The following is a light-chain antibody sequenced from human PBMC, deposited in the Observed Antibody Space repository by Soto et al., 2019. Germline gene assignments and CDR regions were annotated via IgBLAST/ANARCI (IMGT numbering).Light chain of an antibody. V-gene: IGKV3-20*01. J-gene: IGKJ4*01. CDR2: GAS. CDR3: QQYGSSPLT. Sequence: EIVLTQSPGTLSLSPGERATLSYRASQSVRSSNLAWYQQKPGQAPRLLINGASSRATGIPDRFSGSGSGTDFTLTISRLEPEDFAVYYCQQYGSSPLTFGGGTKVEIK. CDR1: QSVRSSN.